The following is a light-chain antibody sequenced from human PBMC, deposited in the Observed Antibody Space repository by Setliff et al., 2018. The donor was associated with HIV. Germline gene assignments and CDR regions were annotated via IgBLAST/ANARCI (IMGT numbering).Light chain of an antibody. V-gene: IGLV2-23*02. J-gene: IGLJ2*01. CDR3: CSYAGITNSVI. CDR1: STDVGSYNL. Sequence: QSVLTQPASVSGSPGQSIIISCTGTSTDVGSYNLVSWYQQHPGKAPKLIIYEVTKRPSGVSNRFSGSKSGNTASLTISGLQAEDETDYYCCSYAGITNSVIFGGGTQLTVL. CDR2: EVT.